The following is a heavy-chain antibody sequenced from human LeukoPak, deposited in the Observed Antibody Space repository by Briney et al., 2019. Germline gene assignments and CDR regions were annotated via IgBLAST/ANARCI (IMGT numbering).Heavy chain of an antibody. CDR1: GDSISRYY. D-gene: IGHD1-26*01. J-gene: IGHJ5*02. Sequence: SETLSLTCAVSGDSISRYYWNWIRQPPGKGLEWIGYIYYSGSTNYNPSLKSRVTISVDTSKNQFSLKLSSVTAADTAVYYCARRVLWGAALNWFDPWGQGTLVTVSS. V-gene: IGHV4-59*12. CDR2: IYYSGST. CDR3: ARRVLWGAALNWFDP.